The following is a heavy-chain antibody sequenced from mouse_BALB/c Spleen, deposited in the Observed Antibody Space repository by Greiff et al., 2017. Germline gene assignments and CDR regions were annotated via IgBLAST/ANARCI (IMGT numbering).Heavy chain of an antibody. V-gene: IGHV2-6-7*01. D-gene: IGHD2-2*01. J-gene: IGHJ2*01. Sequence: QVQLKQSGPGLVAPSQSLSITCTVSGFSLTGYGVNWVRQPPGKGLEWLGMIWGDGSTDYNSALKSRLSISKDNSKSQVFLKMNSLQTDDTARYYCARGGYYGYDYFDYWGQGTTLTVSS. CDR3: ARGGYYGYDYFDY. CDR1: GFSLTGYG. CDR2: IWGDGST.